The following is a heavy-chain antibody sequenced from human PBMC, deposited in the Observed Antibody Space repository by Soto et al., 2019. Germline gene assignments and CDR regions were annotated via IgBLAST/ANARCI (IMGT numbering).Heavy chain of an antibody. V-gene: IGHV3-33*01. CDR2: IWYDGTNK. Sequence: PGGSLRLSCAASGFTFSSYGMHWVRQAPGKGLEWVAVIWYDGTNKYYVDSVKGRFTISKDNSKNTLYLQMNSLRAEDTAIYYCARDNGDQTSRWTNAFDIWGQGTMVTVSS. J-gene: IGHJ3*02. D-gene: IGHD6-13*01. CDR3: ARDNGDQTSRWTNAFDI. CDR1: GFTFSSYG.